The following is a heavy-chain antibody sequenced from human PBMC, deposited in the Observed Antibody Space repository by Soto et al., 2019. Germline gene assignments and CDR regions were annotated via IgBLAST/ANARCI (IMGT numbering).Heavy chain of an antibody. CDR2: IYYTGST. D-gene: IGHD6-19*01. Sequence: SETLSLTCTVSGGSITSGNYYWSWIRQHPGTGLEWIGCIYYTGSTYYNPSLKSRVIISVDTSKNQFSMKLTSVTAADTAVYYCVGQRGGVAVAGNYYFHSMDVWGQGTTVTVSS. CDR3: VGQRGGVAVAGNYYFHSMDV. CDR1: GGSITSGNYY. V-gene: IGHV4-31*03. J-gene: IGHJ6*02.